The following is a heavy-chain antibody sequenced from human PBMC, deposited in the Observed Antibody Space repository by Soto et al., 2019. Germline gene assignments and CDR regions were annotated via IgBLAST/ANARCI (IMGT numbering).Heavy chain of an antibody. V-gene: IGHV3-30*18. CDR2: ISYDGSNK. Sequence: GGSLRLSCAASGVTFSSYATHWVRQAPGKGLEWVAVISYDGSNKYYGDSVKGQFTISRDNSKNTLYLQMDSLRAEDTAVYYCAKDLSPTSRSRYSAIADWGQGTLVTVSS. CDR3: AKDLSPTSRSRYSAIAD. J-gene: IGHJ1*01. D-gene: IGHD3-3*01. CDR1: GVTFSSYA.